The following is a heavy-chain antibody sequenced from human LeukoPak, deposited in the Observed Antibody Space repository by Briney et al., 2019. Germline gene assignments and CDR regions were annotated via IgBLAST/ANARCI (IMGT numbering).Heavy chain of an antibody. CDR2: ISSSTAYT. J-gene: IGHJ4*02. CDR1: GFIFSTYS. D-gene: IGHD3-22*01. CDR3: AREDYDSSGYYYDY. V-gene: IGHV3-21*04. Sequence: GGSLRLSCAASGFIFSTYSMTWVRQAPGKGLEWVASISSSTAYTAYADSVKGRFTISRDNSKNTLYLQMNSLRAEDTAVYYCAREDYDSSGYYYDYWGQGTLVTVSS.